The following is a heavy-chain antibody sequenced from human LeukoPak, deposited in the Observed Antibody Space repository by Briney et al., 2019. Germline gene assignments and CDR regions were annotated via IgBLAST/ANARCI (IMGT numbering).Heavy chain of an antibody. D-gene: IGHD2/OR15-2a*01. CDR3: ATVLLGERGYYFDY. J-gene: IGHJ4*02. CDR2: FDPEDGET. CDR1: GYTLTELS. Sequence: ASVTVSCKVSGYTLTELSMHWVRQAPGKGLEWMGGFDPEDGETIYAQKFQGRVTITEDTSTDTAYMELSSLRSEDTAVYYCATVLLGERGYYFDYWGQGTLVTVSS. V-gene: IGHV1-24*01.